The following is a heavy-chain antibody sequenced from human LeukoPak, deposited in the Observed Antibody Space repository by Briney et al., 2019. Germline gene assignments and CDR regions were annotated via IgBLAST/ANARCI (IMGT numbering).Heavy chain of an antibody. D-gene: IGHD5-18*01. CDR3: ARAVRGRGYGLNY. Sequence: PSETLSLTCAVYGGSFSGYYWSWIRQPPGKGLEWIGEINHSGSTNYNPSLKSRVTISVDTSKNQLSLKLSSVTAADTAVYYCARAVRGRGYGLNYWGQGTLVTVSS. V-gene: IGHV4-34*01. CDR2: INHSGST. J-gene: IGHJ4*02. CDR1: GGSFSGYY.